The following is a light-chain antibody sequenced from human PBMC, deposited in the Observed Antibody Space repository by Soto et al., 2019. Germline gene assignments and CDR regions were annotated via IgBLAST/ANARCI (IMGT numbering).Light chain of an antibody. V-gene: IGLV1-44*01. CDR2: SNT. CDR3: AAWDDSLNGPV. CDR1: SSNIGSNT. J-gene: IGLJ2*01. Sequence: QSVLTQPPSASGTPGQRVTVSCSGSSSNIGSNTVSWYQQLPGTAPKLLIYSNTQRPSGVPDRFSGSKSGTSASLAISGLQSDDEAEYYCAAWDDSLNGPVFGGGTKLTVL.